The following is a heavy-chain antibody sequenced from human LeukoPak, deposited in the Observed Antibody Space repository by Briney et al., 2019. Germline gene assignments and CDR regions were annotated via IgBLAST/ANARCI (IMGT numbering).Heavy chain of an antibody. D-gene: IGHD3-3*02. V-gene: IGHV3-15*05. CDR1: GFTFNTAW. J-gene: IGHJ6*04. CDR2: IKSEGEGATT. Sequence: PGVSLRLSCAGSGFTFNTAWMSWVRQAPGKGLEWLGHIKSEGEGATTDYAAPAKGRFAISRDDSENMVYLQMNSLKIDDTAIYYCVAHFPYFYGFDVWGKGTTVIVSS. CDR3: VAHFPYFYGFDV.